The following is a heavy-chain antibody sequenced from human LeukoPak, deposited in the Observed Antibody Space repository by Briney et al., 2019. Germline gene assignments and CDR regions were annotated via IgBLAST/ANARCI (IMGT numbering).Heavy chain of an antibody. V-gene: IGHV3-30-3*01. CDR2: ISYDGSNK. CDR1: GFTFSSYA. D-gene: IGHD5-18*01. CDR3: AREGYSYGDAFDC. J-gene: IGHJ4*02. Sequence: GGSLRLSCAASGFTFSSYAMHWVRQAPGKGLEWVAVISYDGSNKYYADSVKGRFTISRDNCKNTLYLQMNSLRAEDTAVYYCAREGYSYGDAFDCWGQGTLVTVSS.